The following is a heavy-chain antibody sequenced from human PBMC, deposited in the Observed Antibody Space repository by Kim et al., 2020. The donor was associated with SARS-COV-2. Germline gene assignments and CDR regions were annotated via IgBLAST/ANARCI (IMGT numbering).Heavy chain of an antibody. J-gene: IGHJ4*02. CDR2: TIPIIDRT. D-gene: IGHD3-10*01. Sequence: SVKVSCKASGDTFRTHGIIWVRQAPGQGLEWMGRTIPIIDRTNYARKFRDRVTITADRSTSTAFMELSSLRSEDTAIYYCARDFLSEVYGPGPVDYWGLGTLVTVSS. CDR3: ARDFLSEVYGPGPVDY. CDR1: GDTFRTHG. V-gene: IGHV1-69*04.